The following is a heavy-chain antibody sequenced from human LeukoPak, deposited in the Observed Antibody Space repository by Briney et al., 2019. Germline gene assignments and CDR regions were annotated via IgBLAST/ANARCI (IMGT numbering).Heavy chain of an antibody. Sequence: SQTLSLTCTVSGGSISSGSYYWSWIRQPAGKGLEWIGRIYTSGSTNYNPSLKSRVTISVDTSKNQFSLKQSSVTAADTAVYYCARETYYYDSSGYHWGQGTLVTVSS. CDR3: ARETYYYDSSGYH. CDR2: IYTSGST. D-gene: IGHD3-22*01. J-gene: IGHJ5*02. CDR1: GGSISSGSYY. V-gene: IGHV4-61*02.